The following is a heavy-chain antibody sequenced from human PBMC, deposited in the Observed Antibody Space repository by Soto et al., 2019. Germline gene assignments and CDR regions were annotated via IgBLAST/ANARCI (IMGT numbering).Heavy chain of an antibody. CDR3: AKDQTREYCTNGVCYNFDY. Sequence: EVQLLESGGGLVQPGGSLRLSCAASGFTFSSYAMSWVRQAPGKGLEWVSAISGSGGSTYYADSVKGRFTISRDNSKTTLYLQMNSLRAEDTAVYYCAKDQTREYCTNGVCYNFDYWGQGTLVTVSS. CDR1: GFTFSSYA. CDR2: ISGSGGST. J-gene: IGHJ4*02. D-gene: IGHD2-8*01. V-gene: IGHV3-23*01.